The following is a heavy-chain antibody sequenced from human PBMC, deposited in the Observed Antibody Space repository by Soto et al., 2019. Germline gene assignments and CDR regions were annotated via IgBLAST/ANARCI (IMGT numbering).Heavy chain of an antibody. V-gene: IGHV3-9*01. Sequence: PGGSLRLSCAASGFTFDDYAMHWVRQAPGKGLEWVSGISWNSGSIGYADSVKGRFTISRDNAKNSLYLQMNSLRAEDTALYYCAKWDAIHGMDVWGQGTTVTVSS. CDR3: AKWDAIHGMDV. D-gene: IGHD1-26*01. J-gene: IGHJ6*02. CDR1: GFTFDDYA. CDR2: ISWNSGSI.